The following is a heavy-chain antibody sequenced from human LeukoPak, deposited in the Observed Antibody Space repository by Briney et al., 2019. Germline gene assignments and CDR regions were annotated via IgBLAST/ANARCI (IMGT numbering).Heavy chain of an antibody. CDR2: IYYSGST. J-gene: IGHJ5*02. V-gene: IGHV4-59*01. CDR1: GGSISSYY. Sequence: SETLSLTCTVPGGSISSYYWSWIRQPPGKGLEWIGYIYYSGSTNYNPSLKSRVTISVDTSKNQFSLKLSSVTAADTAVYYCARVGTYYYDSSGYSWFDPWGQGTLVTVSS. D-gene: IGHD3-22*01. CDR3: ARVGTYYYDSSGYSWFDP.